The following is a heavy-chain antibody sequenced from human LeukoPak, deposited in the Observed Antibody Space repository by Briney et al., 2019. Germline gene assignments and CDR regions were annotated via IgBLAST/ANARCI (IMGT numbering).Heavy chain of an antibody. CDR3: ARARASGRSGFDY. CDR2: IGMKSNNYAT. D-gene: IGHD2-15*01. CDR1: GLFFSGSV. V-gene: IGHV3-73*01. J-gene: IGHJ4*02. Sequence: GGSLRLSWAASGLFFSGSVIHWVRQASGKGLEWVGRIGMKSNNYATAYVASVKGRFAISRDDSTNMAYLQMSSLKTEDAAVYYCARARASGRSGFDYWGQGTLVTVSS.